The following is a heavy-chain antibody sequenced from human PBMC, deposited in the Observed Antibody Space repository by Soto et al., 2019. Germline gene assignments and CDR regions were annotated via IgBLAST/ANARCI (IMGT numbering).Heavy chain of an antibody. D-gene: IGHD5-18*01. J-gene: IGHJ4*02. CDR1: GYTFTSYA. Sequence: ASVKFSCKASGYTFTSYAMHWVRQAPGQRLEWMGWINAGNGNTKYSQKFQGRVTIARDTSASTAYMELSSLRSEDTAVYYCAREEVYVDTAMAQPLDWGQGTLVTVSS. V-gene: IGHV1-3*01. CDR3: AREEVYVDTAMAQPLD. CDR2: INAGNGNT.